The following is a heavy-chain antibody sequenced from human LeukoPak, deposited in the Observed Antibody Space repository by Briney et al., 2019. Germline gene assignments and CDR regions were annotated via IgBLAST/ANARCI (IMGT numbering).Heavy chain of an antibody. D-gene: IGHD6-13*01. CDR3: ARGEYSSSWYPFDY. Sequence: ASVKVSCKTSGYTFTGYDINWVRQAPGQGLEWMGWMKSNSGDTHFAQKFQGRVTMTRDTSISTAFMELSSLRSEDTAVYYCARGEYSSSWYPFDYWGPGSPVTVSS. CDR2: MKSNSGDT. CDR1: GYTFTGYD. J-gene: IGHJ4*02. V-gene: IGHV1-8*01.